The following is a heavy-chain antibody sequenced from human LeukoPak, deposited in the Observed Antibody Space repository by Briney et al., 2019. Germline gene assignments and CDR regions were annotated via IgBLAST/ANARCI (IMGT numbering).Heavy chain of an antibody. CDR2: ISAYNGDT. J-gene: IGHJ4*02. CDR3: ARTSHDVDIAATIPYGIYYFDY. D-gene: IGHD5-12*01. Sequence: GASVKVSCKASGCTFTSYGINWVRQAPGQGLEWMGWISAYNGDTNYAQKLQGRVTMTTDTSTSTAYMELGSLRSDDTAVYYCARTSHDVDIAATIPYGIYYFDYWGQGTLVTVSS. V-gene: IGHV1-18*01. CDR1: GCTFTSYG.